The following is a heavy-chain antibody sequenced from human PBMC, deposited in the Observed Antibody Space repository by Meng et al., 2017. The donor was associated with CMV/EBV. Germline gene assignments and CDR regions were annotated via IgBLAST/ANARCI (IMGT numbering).Heavy chain of an antibody. CDR2: MNPNSGNT. Sequence: ASVKVSCKASGYTFTSYDINWVRQATGQGLEWMGWMNPNSGNTGYAQKFQGRVTMTRNTSISTAYMELSSLRSEATAVYYCARGRLLKNWFDPWGQGTLVTVSS. J-gene: IGHJ5*02. CDR3: ARGRLLKNWFDP. V-gene: IGHV1-8*01. CDR1: GYTFTSYD.